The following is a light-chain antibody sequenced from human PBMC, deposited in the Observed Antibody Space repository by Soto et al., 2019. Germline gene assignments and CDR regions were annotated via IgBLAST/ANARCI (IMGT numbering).Light chain of an antibody. CDR1: SSNIGTNA. V-gene: IGLV1-44*01. J-gene: IGLJ1*01. Sequence: QSVLTQPPSASGTPGQRLTFSCSGSSSNIGTNAVGWYQQLPGAAPKLLIKSNDQRPSGVPDRFSGSKSGASASLAIRGLQSEDEADYYCAAWDDSLNGYVFGTGTKVTVL. CDR2: SND. CDR3: AAWDDSLNGYV.